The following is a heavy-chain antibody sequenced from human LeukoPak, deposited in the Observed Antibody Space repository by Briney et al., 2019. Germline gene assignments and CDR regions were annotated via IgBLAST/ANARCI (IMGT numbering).Heavy chain of an antibody. D-gene: IGHD1-26*01. V-gene: IGHV3-74*01. Sequence: GGSLRLSCAVSGFSFSNYWMHWVRQAPGEGLVWVSHIKSDGTTAAYADSVKGRFTISRDNSKNTLYLQMNSLRDEDTAVYYCARAPVGTTTPLDYWGQGTLVTVSS. CDR3: ARAPVGTTTPLDY. CDR2: IKSDGTTA. J-gene: IGHJ4*02. CDR1: GFSFSNYW.